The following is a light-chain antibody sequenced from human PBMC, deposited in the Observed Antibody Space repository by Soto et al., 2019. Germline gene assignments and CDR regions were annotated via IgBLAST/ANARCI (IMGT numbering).Light chain of an antibody. V-gene: IGKV1-13*02. Sequence: AIQLTQSPSSLSASVGDRVTITCRASQGISSALAWYQQNPGKAPQLLIYDASSLESGVPSRFSGSRSGTDFTLTISSLQPEDSATYYCQQFNSYPRTFGPGTKVEIK. CDR2: DAS. CDR3: QQFNSYPRT. J-gene: IGKJ3*01. CDR1: QGISSA.